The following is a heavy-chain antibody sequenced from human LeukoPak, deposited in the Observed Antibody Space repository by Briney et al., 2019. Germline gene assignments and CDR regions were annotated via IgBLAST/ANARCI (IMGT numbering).Heavy chain of an antibody. CDR1: GFTFSSYG. V-gene: IGHV3-30*02. J-gene: IGHJ4*02. CDR2: IRYDGSNK. CDR3: ARDRGSSWSTFDY. Sequence: PGGSLRLSCAASGFTFSSYGMHWVRQAPGKGLEWVAFIRYDGSNKYYADSVKGRFTISRDNSKNTLYPQVNSLRAEDTAVYYCARDRGSSWSTFDYWGQGTLVTVSS. D-gene: IGHD6-13*01.